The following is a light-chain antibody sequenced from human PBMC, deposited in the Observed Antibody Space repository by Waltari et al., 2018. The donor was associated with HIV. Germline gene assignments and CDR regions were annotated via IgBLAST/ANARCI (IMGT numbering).Light chain of an antibody. Sequence: IVLTQSRGTLSWSPRERATLSCRASQSVSSSYLAWYQQTPGQAPRLLIYGASSRATGIPDRFSGSGSGTDFTLTIRLEPEDFAVYYCQQYGSSPNTFGQGTKLEIK. CDR2: GAS. CDR3: QQYGSSPNT. V-gene: IGKV3-20*01. J-gene: IGKJ2*01. CDR1: QSVSSSY.